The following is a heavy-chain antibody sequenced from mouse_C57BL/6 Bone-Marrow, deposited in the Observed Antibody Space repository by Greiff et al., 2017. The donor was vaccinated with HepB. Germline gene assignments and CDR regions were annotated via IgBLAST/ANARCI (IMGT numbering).Heavy chain of an antibody. CDR1: GYTFTSYW. V-gene: IGHV1-64*01. CDR3: ARILRRGAMDY. Sequence: VQLQQPGAELVKPGASVKLSCKASGYTFTSYWMHWVKQRPGQGLEWIGMIHPNSGSTNYNEKFKSKATLTVDKSSSTAYMQLSRLTSEDSAVYYCARILRRGAMDYWGQGTSVTVSS. D-gene: IGHD2-12*01. J-gene: IGHJ4*01. CDR2: IHPNSGST.